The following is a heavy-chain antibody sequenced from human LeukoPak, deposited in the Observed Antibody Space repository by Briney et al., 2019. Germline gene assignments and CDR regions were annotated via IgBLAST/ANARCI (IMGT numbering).Heavy chain of an antibody. D-gene: IGHD3-9*01. Sequence: ASVKVSCKASGYTFTSYGISWVQQAPGQGLEWMGWISAYNGNTNYAQKLQGRVTMTTDTSTSTAYMELRSLRSDDAAVYYCARYAEYYDILTGYYGGWFDPWGQGTLVTVSS. V-gene: IGHV1-18*01. CDR2: ISAYNGNT. J-gene: IGHJ5*02. CDR3: ARYAEYYDILTGYYGGWFDP. CDR1: GYTFTSYG.